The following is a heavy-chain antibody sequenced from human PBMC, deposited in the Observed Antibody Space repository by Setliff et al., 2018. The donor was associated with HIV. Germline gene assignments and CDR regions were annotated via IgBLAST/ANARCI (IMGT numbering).Heavy chain of an antibody. CDR1: GYSISSGYY. CDR3: ARLAGQRTIAAADYFFDF. CDR2: IYHSGSP. Sequence: PSETLSLTCAVSGYSISSGYYWGWIRQPPGKGLAWIGAIYHSGSPYYSPSLKSRVTLFLDTSKNQFSLTLNSLTAADTAVYYCARLAGQRTIAAADYFFDFWGQGALVTVSS. V-gene: IGHV4-38-2*01. J-gene: IGHJ4*02. D-gene: IGHD6-13*01.